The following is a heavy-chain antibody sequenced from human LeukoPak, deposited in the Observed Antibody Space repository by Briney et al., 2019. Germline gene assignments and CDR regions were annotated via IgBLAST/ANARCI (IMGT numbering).Heavy chain of an antibody. CDR1: GFTFSSYV. J-gene: IGHJ4*02. CDR3: AKARDAYNFYYFDY. V-gene: IGHV3-23*01. Sequence: GGSLRLSCAGSGFTFSSYVMSWVRQAPGKGLEWVSIISGGGVKTYYADSGKGRFTISRDNSKNTLYLQMNSLRADDTAVYYCAKARDAYNFYYFDYWGQGTLVTVSS. CDR2: ISGGGVKT. D-gene: IGHD5-24*01.